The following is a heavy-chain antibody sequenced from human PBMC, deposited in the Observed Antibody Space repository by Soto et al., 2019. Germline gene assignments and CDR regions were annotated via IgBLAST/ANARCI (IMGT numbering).Heavy chain of an antibody. J-gene: IGHJ3*02. CDR1: GYTFTSYG. CDR3: ASSPGYCSGGSCYRSAFDI. V-gene: IGHV1-18*01. D-gene: IGHD2-15*01. Sequence: ASVKVSCKASGYTFTSYGISWVRQAPGQGLEWMGWISAYNGNTNYAQKPQGRVTMTTDTSTSTAYMELRSLRSDDTAVYYCASSPGYCSGGSCYRSAFDIWGQGTMVTVSS. CDR2: ISAYNGNT.